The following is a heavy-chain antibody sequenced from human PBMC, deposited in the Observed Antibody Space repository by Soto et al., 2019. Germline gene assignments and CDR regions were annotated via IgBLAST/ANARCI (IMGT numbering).Heavy chain of an antibody. CDR1: GFNFKKFA. V-gene: IGHV3-23*01. Sequence: EVQLLESGGGVVQPGGSLRLSCEASGFNFKKFAMGWVRQAPGEGLGWVSGISCCGGSTFYADSVKGRFSLARDDSKNTLSLQLNSLRVEDTAHYYCAKADGEQWLIPHLDNWGQGTQVTVS. CDR3: AKADGEQWLIPHLDN. CDR2: ISCCGGST. J-gene: IGHJ1*01. D-gene: IGHD6-19*01.